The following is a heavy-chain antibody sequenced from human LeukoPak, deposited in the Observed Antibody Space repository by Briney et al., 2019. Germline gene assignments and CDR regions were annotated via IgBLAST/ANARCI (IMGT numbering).Heavy chain of an antibody. Sequence: GGSLRLSCAASGFTFSSYAMSWVRQAPGKGLEWVSAISGSGGSTYYADSVKGRFTISRDNSKNTLYLQMNSLRAEDTAVYYCAKDPAGSGNPYYFDYWGQGTLVTASS. CDR1: GFTFSSYA. V-gene: IGHV3-23*01. D-gene: IGHD3-10*01. CDR3: AKDPAGSGNPYYFDY. CDR2: ISGSGGST. J-gene: IGHJ4*02.